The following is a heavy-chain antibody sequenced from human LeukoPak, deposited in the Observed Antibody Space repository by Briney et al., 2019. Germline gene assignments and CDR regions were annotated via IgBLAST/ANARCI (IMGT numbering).Heavy chain of an antibody. CDR1: GXTFSSYA. J-gene: IGHJ5*02. Sequence: GGSLRLSCAASGXTFSSYAMHWVRQAPGKGLEWVAVISYDGSNKYYADSVKGRFTISRDNSKNTLYLQMNSLKAADTAVYYCAKDWSDWFDPWGQGTLVTVSS. CDR2: ISYDGSNK. CDR3: AKDWSDWFDP. V-gene: IGHV3-30-3*01.